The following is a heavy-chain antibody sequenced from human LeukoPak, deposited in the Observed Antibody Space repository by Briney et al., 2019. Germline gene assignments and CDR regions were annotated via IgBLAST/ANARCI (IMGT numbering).Heavy chain of an antibody. Sequence: SETLSLTCTVSGGSISSSSYYWGWIRQPPGKGLEWIGSIYYSGSTYYNPSLKSRVTISVDTSKNQFSLKLSSVTAADTAVYYYARYYGSGSYYYDYWGQGTLVTVSS. V-gene: IGHV4-39*07. J-gene: IGHJ4*02. CDR3: ARYYGSGSYYYDY. D-gene: IGHD3-10*01. CDR1: GGSISSSSYY. CDR2: IYYSGST.